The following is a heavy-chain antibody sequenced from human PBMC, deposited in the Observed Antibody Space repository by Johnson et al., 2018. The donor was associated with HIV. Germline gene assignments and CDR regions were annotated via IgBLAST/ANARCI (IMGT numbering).Heavy chain of an antibody. Sequence: QVQLVESGGGLVQPGGSLRLSCAASGFTFSDYYMTWIRQAPGKGLEWVSYISSSGGTIYYPDSVKGRFTISRDNAKNSLYLHMKSRRAEDTAVYYCATVWRNEGRHAFDIWGQGTVVTVSS. CDR3: ATVWRNEGRHAFDI. J-gene: IGHJ3*02. V-gene: IGHV3-11*04. CDR2: ISSSGGTI. D-gene: IGHD1-1*01. CDR1: GFTFSDYY.